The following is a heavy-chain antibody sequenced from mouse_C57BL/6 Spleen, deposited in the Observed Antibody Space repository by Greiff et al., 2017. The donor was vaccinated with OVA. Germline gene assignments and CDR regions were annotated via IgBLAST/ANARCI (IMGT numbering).Heavy chain of an antibody. CDR2: FYPGSGRI. CDR3: ARHEDSGDYYGSSLFAY. CDR1: GYTFTEYT. V-gene: IGHV1-62-2*01. J-gene: IGHJ3*01. D-gene: IGHD1-1*01. Sequence: QVQLQQSGAELVKPGASVKLSCKASGYTFTEYTIHWVKQRSGQGLEWIGWFYPGSGRIKYNEKFKDKATLTADKSSSTVYMELSRLTSEDSAVYFCARHEDSGDYYGSSLFAYWGQGTLVTVAA.